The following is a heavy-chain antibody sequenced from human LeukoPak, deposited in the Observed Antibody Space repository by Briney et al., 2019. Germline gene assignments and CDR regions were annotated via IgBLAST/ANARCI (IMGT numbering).Heavy chain of an antibody. CDR3: ARELYDSSGYWNYYYYGMDV. CDR1: GFTFSSYG. V-gene: IGHV3-33*01. J-gene: IGHJ6*02. Sequence: PGRSLRLSCAASGFTFSSYGMHWVRQAPGKGLEWVAVIWYDGSNKYYADSVKGRFTISRDNSKNTPYLQMNSLRAEDTAVYYCARELYDSSGYWNYYYYGMDVWGQGTTVTVSS. D-gene: IGHD3-22*01. CDR2: IWYDGSNK.